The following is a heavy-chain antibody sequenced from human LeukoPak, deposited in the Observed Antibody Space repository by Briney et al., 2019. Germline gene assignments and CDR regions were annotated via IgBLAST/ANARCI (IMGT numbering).Heavy chain of an antibody. V-gene: IGHV1-46*01. CDR3: ARDEGIAAAGTDY. Sequence: ASVKVSCKASGYTFTNSYIHWVRQAPGQVLEWMGLINPDGGNTNYAQNFQGRVTMTTDTSTSTAYMELRSLRSDDTAVYYCARDEGIAAAGTDYWGQGTLVTVSS. CDR1: GYTFTNSY. J-gene: IGHJ4*02. D-gene: IGHD6-13*01. CDR2: INPDGGNT.